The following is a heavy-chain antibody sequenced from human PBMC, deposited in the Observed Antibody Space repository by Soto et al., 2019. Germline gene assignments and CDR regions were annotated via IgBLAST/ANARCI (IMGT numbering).Heavy chain of an antibody. CDR1: GDSISSGGYS. CDR3: ARASTTVTTLDY. D-gene: IGHD4-17*01. CDR2: IYHSGST. V-gene: IGHV4-30-2*01. Sequence: SETLSLTCAVSGDSISSGGYSWSWMRQPPGKGLEWIGYIYHSGSTYYNPSLKSRVTISVDRSKNQFSLKLSSVTAADTAVYYCARASTTVTTLDYWGQGTLVTVSS. J-gene: IGHJ4*02.